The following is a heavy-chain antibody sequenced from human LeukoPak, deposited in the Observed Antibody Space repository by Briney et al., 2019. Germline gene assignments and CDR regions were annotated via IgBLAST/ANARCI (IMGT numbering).Heavy chain of an antibody. V-gene: IGHV4-34*01. Sequence: SETLSLTCAVYGGSFSGYYWSWIRQPPGKGLEWIGEINHSGSTNYNPSLKSRVTISVDTSKNQFSLKLSSVTAADTAVYYCARVGSSPPYFDYWGQGTLSPSPQ. CDR2: INHSGST. J-gene: IGHJ4*02. CDR1: GGSFSGYY. CDR3: ARVGSSPPYFDY. D-gene: IGHD6-6*01.